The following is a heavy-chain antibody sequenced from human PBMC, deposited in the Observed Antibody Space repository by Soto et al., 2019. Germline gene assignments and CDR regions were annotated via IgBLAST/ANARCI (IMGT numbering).Heavy chain of an antibody. Sequence: GWSLRLSCAASGFTFSSYGMHWVRQAPGKGLEWVAVISYDGSNKYYADSVKGRFTISRDNSKNTLYLQMNSLRAEDTAVYYCAKDRSIQLWSLYYYYYGMDVWGQGTTVTVSS. J-gene: IGHJ6*02. CDR1: GFTFSSYG. CDR3: AKDRSIQLWSLYYYYYGMDV. D-gene: IGHD5-18*01. CDR2: ISYDGSNK. V-gene: IGHV3-30*18.